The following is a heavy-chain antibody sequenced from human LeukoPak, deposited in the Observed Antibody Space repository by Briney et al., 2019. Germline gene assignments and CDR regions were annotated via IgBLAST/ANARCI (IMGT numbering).Heavy chain of an antibody. CDR3: TTDLYCSSTSCYNSFDY. Sequence: SGGSLRLSCAASGFTFSSYGMNWVRQAPGKGPEWVAAISYDGSNKFYADSVKGRFTISRDNSKNTLYLQMNSLRAEDTAVYYCTTDLYCSSTSCYNSFDYWGQGALVTVSS. D-gene: IGHD2-2*02. CDR2: ISYDGSNK. J-gene: IGHJ4*02. V-gene: IGHV3-30*03. CDR1: GFTFSSYG.